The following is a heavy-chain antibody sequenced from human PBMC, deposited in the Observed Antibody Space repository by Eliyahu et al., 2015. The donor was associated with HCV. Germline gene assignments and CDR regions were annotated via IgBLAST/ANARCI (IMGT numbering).Heavy chain of an antibody. Sequence: QLQLQESGPGLVKPSETLSLTCTVSGGSISSSSYYWGWIRQPPGKGLEWIGSIYYSGSTYYNPSLKSRVTISVDTSKNQFSLKLSSVTAADTAVYYCARAGIAVLEGAFDIWGQGTMVTVSS. CDR3: ARAGIAVLEGAFDI. CDR1: GGSISSSSYY. CDR2: IYYSGST. D-gene: IGHD6-19*01. J-gene: IGHJ3*02. V-gene: IGHV4-39*01.